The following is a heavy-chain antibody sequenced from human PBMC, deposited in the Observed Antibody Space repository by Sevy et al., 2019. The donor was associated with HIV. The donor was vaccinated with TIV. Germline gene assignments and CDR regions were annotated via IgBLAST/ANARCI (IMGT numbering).Heavy chain of an antibody. CDR1: GGSITSLY. D-gene: IGHD1-26*01. CDR2: IYYNGHI. J-gene: IGHJ4*02. CDR3: AGENAWGRGYS. V-gene: IGHV4-59*08. Sequence: SETLSLTCTVSGGSITSLYWNWIRHPPGKGLEWIANIYYNGHINYNPSLKSRVTLSLVPSKTQFALRLSSVTAADTAMYYCAGENAWGRGYSWGQGTLVTVSS.